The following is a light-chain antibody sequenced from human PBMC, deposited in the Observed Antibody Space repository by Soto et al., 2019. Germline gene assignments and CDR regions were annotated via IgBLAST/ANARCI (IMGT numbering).Light chain of an antibody. CDR2: EDN. V-gene: IGLV6-57*01. J-gene: IGLJ3*02. CDR1: SGSIASNY. Sequence: NFMLTQPHSVSESPGKTVIISCTRSSGSIASNYVQWYQQRPGSSPTTVIYEDNQRPSGVPDRFSGSIDSSSNSASLTISVLEAEDEDDYYCQSYDATNQVFGGGTKLTVL. CDR3: QSYDATNQV.